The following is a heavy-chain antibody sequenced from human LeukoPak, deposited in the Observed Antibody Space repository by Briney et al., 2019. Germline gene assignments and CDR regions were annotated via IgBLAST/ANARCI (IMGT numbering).Heavy chain of an antibody. Sequence: SETLSLTCTVSGGSMSTYYWTWIRQPPGKGLEWIGFIYYTGSTNYDPSLKSRVTISVDTSKNQFSLKLSSVTAADTAVYYCAGMRITTPTVRTLDYWGQGTLVTVSS. V-gene: IGHV4-59*01. J-gene: IGHJ4*02. CDR1: GGSMSTYY. CDR2: IYYTGST. D-gene: IGHD1-14*01. CDR3: AGMRITTPTVRTLDY.